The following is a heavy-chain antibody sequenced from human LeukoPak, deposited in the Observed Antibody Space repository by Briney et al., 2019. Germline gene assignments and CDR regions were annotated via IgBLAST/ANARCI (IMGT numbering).Heavy chain of an antibody. V-gene: IGHV3-21*01. J-gene: IGHJ5*02. CDR2: ISTSSSYI. CDR1: GLTFSTSW. D-gene: IGHD1-26*01. CDR3: AGKPIVGATTWFDP. Sequence: GGSLRLSCAVSGLTFSTSWITWIRQAPGKGLEWVSFISTSSSYIYYADSVKGRFTISRDNAKNSLYLQMNSLRAEDTAVYYCAGKPIVGATTWFDPWGQGTLVTVSS.